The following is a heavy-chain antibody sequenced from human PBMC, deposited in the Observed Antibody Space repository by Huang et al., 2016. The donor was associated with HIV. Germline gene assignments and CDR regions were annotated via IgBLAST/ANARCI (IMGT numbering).Heavy chain of an antibody. J-gene: IGHJ4*02. CDR1: GSPFRSYA. Sequence: QVQVVQSGAEVKKPGSSVKVSCKVSGSPFRSYAVSWVRQAPGQGLEGMGAIIPMIGSANYAQQFQGRVSIIADESTSTAYMELSNLNSEDTAVYYCARAPENTYLDSWGQGTLVTVSS. V-gene: IGHV1-69*13. CDR2: IIPMIGSA. D-gene: IGHD2-2*01. CDR3: ARAPENTYLDS.